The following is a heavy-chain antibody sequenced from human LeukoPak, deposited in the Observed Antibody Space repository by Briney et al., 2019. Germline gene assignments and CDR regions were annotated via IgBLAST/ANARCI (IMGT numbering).Heavy chain of an antibody. CDR3: AKDRGRRGDWYFDL. D-gene: IGHD3-16*01. Sequence: GGSLRLSCAASGFNFSTYSMNWVRQAPGKGLEWVSSISSSSSYIYYADSVKGRFTISRDNSKNTLYLQMNSLRAEDTAVYYCAKDRGRRGDWYFDLWGRGTLVTVSS. J-gene: IGHJ2*01. CDR1: GFNFSTYS. CDR2: ISSSSSYI. V-gene: IGHV3-21*01.